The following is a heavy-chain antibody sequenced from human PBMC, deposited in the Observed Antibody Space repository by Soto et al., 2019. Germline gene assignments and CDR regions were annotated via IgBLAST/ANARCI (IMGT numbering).Heavy chain of an antibody. CDR3: ARGGSLYWYFDP. CDR2: INAGNGNT. CDR1: GYTFTSYA. D-gene: IGHD3-16*01. J-gene: IGHJ2*01. V-gene: IGHV1-3*01. Sequence: ASVKVSCKASGYTFTSYAMHWVRQAPGQRLEWMGWINAGNGNTKYSQKFQGRVTITRDTSASTAYMELSSLRSEDTAVYYCARGGSLYWYFDPWGRGTLFTVP.